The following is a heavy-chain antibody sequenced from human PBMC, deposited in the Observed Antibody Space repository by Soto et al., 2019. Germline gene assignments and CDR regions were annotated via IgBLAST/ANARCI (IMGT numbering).Heavy chain of an antibody. Sequence: EVQLLESGGGLVQPGGTLRLSCSTSGFTFNTYAMNWVRQAPGKGLEWVSALSGSGGTTYYADSVRGRFTISRDNSKNTLFLEKNNLTAEDTALDYFAKQRTGDGSGSDNYSFDFWGQGTLVAVSS. J-gene: IGHJ4*02. CDR2: LSGSGGTT. CDR3: AKQRTGDGSGSDNYSFDF. CDR1: GFTFNTYA. V-gene: IGHV3-23*01. D-gene: IGHD3-10*01.